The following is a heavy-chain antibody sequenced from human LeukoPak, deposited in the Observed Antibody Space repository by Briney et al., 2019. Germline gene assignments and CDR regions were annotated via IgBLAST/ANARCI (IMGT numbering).Heavy chain of an antibody. Sequence: GGSLRLSCAASGFTFSNYGMHWVRQAPGKGLEWVAVISYEASAQYYTDTVEGRFTISRDNSKNTLYLQMNSLRVEDTAVYFCASGASADYDILTGYFNGYFGYWGQGTLVTVSS. D-gene: IGHD3-9*01. V-gene: IGHV3-30*03. CDR1: GFTFSNYG. CDR2: ISYEASAQ. J-gene: IGHJ4*02. CDR3: ASGASADYDILTGYFNGYFGY.